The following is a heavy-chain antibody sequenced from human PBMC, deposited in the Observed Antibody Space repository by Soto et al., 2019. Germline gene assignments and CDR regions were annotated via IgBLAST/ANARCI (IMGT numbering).Heavy chain of an antibody. CDR3: ARALEYSNSPLDY. J-gene: IGHJ4*02. D-gene: IGHD6-13*01. CDR2: INPNSGGT. CDR1: GYTFTGYY. Sequence: ASVKVSCKASGYTFTGYYMHWVRQAPGQGLEWMGWINPNSGGTNYAQKFQGWVTMTRDASINTAYMELSRLRSDDTAVYYCARALEYSNSPLDYWGQGTLVTVSS. V-gene: IGHV1-2*04.